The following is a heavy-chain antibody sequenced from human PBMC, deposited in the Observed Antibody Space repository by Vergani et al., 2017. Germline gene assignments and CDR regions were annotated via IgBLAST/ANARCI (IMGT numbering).Heavy chain of an antibody. Sequence: EVQLVESGGGLVKPGGSLRLSCAASGFTFSSYSMNWVRQAPGKGLEWVSSISSSSSYIYYTDSVKGRFTISRDNAKNSLYLQMNSLRAEDTAVYYCARDGGYCSGGSCRNYYYYGMDVWGQGTTVTVSS. V-gene: IGHV3-21*01. CDR1: GFTFSSYS. CDR2: ISSSSSYI. D-gene: IGHD2-15*01. CDR3: ARDGGYCSGGSCRNYYYYGMDV. J-gene: IGHJ6*02.